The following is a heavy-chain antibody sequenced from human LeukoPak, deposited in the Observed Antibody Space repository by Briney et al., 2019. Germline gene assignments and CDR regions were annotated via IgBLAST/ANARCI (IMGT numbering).Heavy chain of an antibody. V-gene: IGHV3-33*01. CDR1: GFIFSSYG. J-gene: IGHJ6*02. Sequence: RSGGSLRLSCAASGFIFSSYGMHWVRQAPGKGLEWVAVIYYDGSNKYYADSVRGRFTISRDNSKNTLFLQMSSLRAEDTAVYYCARDTFYSSGVYGLDVWGQGTTVTVSS. CDR3: ARDTFYSSGVYGLDV. CDR2: IYYDGSNK. D-gene: IGHD3-22*01.